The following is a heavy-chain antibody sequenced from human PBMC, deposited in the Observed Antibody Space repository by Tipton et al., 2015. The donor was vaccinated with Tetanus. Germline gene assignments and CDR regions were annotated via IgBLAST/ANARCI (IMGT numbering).Heavy chain of an antibody. CDR2: IRSKAYGGTT. V-gene: IGHV3-49*04. CDR3: TSQNNLYSSNYSDPYYYYGMDV. CDR1: GFTFGDYA. Sequence: SLRLSCTASGFTFGDYAMSWVRQAPGKGLEWVGFIRSKAYGGTTEYAASVKGRFTISRDDSKSIAYLQMNSLKTEDTAVYYCTSQNNLYSSNYSDPYYYYGMDVWGQGTTVTVSS. J-gene: IGHJ6*02. D-gene: IGHD6-13*01.